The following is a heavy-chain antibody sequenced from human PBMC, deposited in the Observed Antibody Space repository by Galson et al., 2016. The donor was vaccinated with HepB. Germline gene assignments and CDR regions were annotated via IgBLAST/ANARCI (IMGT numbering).Heavy chain of an antibody. Sequence: SLTCTASGGSISSGNHYWPWIRQSPVKGLEWIGYTHYGLKSYYNPSLKSRVTISVDTSKHEVSLTLTSVTAADTAVYYCAISNGGNSGADYWGQGAHVTVSS. V-gene: IGHV4-30-4*01. CDR2: THYGLKS. D-gene: IGHD4-23*01. J-gene: IGHJ4*02. CDR1: GGSISSGNHY. CDR3: AISNGGNSGADY.